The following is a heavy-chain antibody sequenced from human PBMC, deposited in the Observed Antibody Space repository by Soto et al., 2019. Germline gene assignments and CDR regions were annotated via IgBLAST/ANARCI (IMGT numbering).Heavy chain of an antibody. V-gene: IGHV3-21*01. CDR3: AREYSSGGRCYPWIDY. J-gene: IGHJ4*02. Sequence: EVQLVESGGGLVKPGGSLRLSCAASGFTFSSYSMNWVRQAPGKGLEWVSSISSSSSYIYYADSVKGRFTISRDNAKNSLYLQMNSLRAEDTAVYYCAREYSSGGRCYPWIDYWGQGTLVTVSS. CDR1: GFTFSSYS. CDR2: ISSSSSYI. D-gene: IGHD2-15*01.